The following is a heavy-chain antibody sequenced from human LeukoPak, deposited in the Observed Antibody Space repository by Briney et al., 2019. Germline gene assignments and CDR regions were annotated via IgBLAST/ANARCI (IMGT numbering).Heavy chain of an antibody. CDR1: GFTFSDYA. J-gene: IGHJ4*02. CDR3: AKSLYGGCDY. Sequence: GGSLRLSCTASGFTFSDYAMSWVRQAPGKGLEWVSGVNGNGGSTSYADSVKGRFTIFRDNSKNTAYLQMNSLRVEDTAVYYCAKSLYGGCDYWGQGTVVTVSS. CDR2: VNGNGGST. D-gene: IGHD3-16*02. V-gene: IGHV3-23*01.